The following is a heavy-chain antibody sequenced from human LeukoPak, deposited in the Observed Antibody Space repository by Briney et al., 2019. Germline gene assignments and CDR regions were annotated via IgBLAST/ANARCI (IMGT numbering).Heavy chain of an antibody. CDR1: GGSFSGYH. D-gene: IGHD3-22*01. CDR3: ARHKVGDYYDSSGYLGGTDY. V-gene: IGHV4-34*01. Sequence: SETLSLTCAVYGGSFSGYHWSWIRQPPGKGLEWIGEINHSGSTNYNPSLKSRVTISVDTSKNQFSLKLSSVTAADTAVYYCARHKVGDYYDSSGYLGGTDYWGQGTLVTVSS. CDR2: INHSGST. J-gene: IGHJ4*02.